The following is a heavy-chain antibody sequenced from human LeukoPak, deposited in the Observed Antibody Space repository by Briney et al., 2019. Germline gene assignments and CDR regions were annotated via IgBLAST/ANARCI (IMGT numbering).Heavy chain of an antibody. V-gene: IGHV3-48*01. Sequence: GGSLRLSCAASGFTFSNAWMNWVRQAPGKGLEWVSYISSSSSTIYYADSVKGRFTISRDNAKNSLYLQMNSLRAEDTAVYYCARGVVGATRRIDYWGQGTLVTVSS. J-gene: IGHJ4*02. CDR1: GFTFSNAW. D-gene: IGHD1-26*01. CDR2: ISSSSSTI. CDR3: ARGVVGATRRIDY.